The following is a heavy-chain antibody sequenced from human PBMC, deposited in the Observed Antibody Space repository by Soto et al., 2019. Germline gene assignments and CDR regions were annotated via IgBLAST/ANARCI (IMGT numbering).Heavy chain of an antibody. CDR2: IIPIFGTA. D-gene: IGHD3-3*01. J-gene: IGHJ6*02. CDR3: ARGFWSGYSADDYYYGMDV. Sequence: QVXLXQSXAEVKXXGSSVKXSCXAXGXTFXSYAISWVRQAPGQGLEWMGGIIPIFGTANYAQKFQGRVTITADESTSTAYMELSSLRSEDTAVYYCARGFWSGYSADDYYYGMDVWGQGTTVTVSS. V-gene: IGHV1-69*01. CDR1: GXTFXSYA.